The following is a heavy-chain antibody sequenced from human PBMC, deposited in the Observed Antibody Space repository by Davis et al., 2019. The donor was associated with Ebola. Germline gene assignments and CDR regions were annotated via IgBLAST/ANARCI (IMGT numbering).Heavy chain of an antibody. Sequence: SVKVSCKASGGTFSSYAISWVRQAPGQGLEWMGRIIPILGIANYAQKFPGRVTITADKSTSTAYMELSSLRSEDTAVYYCARQGATGMLFDPWGQGTLVTVSS. CDR2: IIPILGIA. CDR1: GGTFSSYA. J-gene: IGHJ5*02. V-gene: IGHV1-69*04. CDR3: ARQGATGMLFDP. D-gene: IGHD1-26*01.